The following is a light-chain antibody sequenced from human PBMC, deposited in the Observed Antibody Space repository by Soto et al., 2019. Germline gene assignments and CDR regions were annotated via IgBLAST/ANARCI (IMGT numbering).Light chain of an antibody. CDR3: SSFASSNTWV. CDR1: SSDVGAYNY. V-gene: IGLV2-8*01. CDR2: EVT. J-gene: IGLJ3*02. Sequence: QSALTQPPSASGSPGQSVTISCTGTSSDVGAYNYVSWYQQQAGKAPKLVIYEVTKRPSGVPDRFSGSKSANTASLTVSGLQAEDEADYYCSSFASSNTWVFGGGTKLTFL.